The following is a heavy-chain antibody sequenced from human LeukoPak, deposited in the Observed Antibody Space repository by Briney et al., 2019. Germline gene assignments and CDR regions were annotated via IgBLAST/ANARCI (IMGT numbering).Heavy chain of an antibody. CDR3: AREGATEAALVGAFDI. CDR1: GFTFSSYA. J-gene: IGHJ3*02. D-gene: IGHD1-26*01. Sequence: GGSLRPSCAASGFTFSSYAMHWVRQAPGKGLEWVAVISYDGSNKYYADSVKGRFTISRDNSKNTLYLQMNSLRAEDTAVYYCAREGATEAALVGAFDIWGQGTMVTVSS. CDR2: ISYDGSNK. V-gene: IGHV3-30*04.